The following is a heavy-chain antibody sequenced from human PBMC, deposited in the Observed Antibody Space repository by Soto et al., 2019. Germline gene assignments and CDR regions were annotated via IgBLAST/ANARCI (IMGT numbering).Heavy chain of an antibody. CDR3: ARLASFPFDY. Sequence: QVQLQQWGAGLLKPSETLSLTCAVYGGSFSGYYWSWIRQPPGKGLEWIGEINHSGSTNYNPSLKSRVTISVDTSKNQFSLKLSSVTAADTAVYYCARLASFPFDYCGQGTLVTVSS. CDR2: INHSGST. D-gene: IGHD3-16*02. J-gene: IGHJ4*02. CDR1: GGSFSGYY. V-gene: IGHV4-34*01.